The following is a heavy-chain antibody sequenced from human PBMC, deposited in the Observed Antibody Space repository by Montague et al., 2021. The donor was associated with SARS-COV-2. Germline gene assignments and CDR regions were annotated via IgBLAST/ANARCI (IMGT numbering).Heavy chain of an antibody. CDR3: AHRSLELLWFGWGY. CDR1: GFSLSTSGVG. J-gene: IGHJ4*02. D-gene: IGHD3-10*01. V-gene: IGHV2-5*02. CDR2: IYWDDDK. Sequence: ALVKPSQTLTLTCTFSGFSLSTSGVGVGWIRQPPGKALEWLALIYWDDDKRYSPSLKSRLTITKDTSKNQVVLTMTNMDPVDTATYYCAHRSLELLWFGWGYWGQGTLVTVSS.